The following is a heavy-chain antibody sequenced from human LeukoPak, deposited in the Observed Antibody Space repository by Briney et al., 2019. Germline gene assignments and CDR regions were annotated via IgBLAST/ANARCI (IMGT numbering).Heavy chain of an antibody. CDR3: ARGYSSSWYLNWFDP. CDR2: IFYSGGT. CDR1: GGSINTPNYY. Sequence: SETLSLTCTVSGGSINTPNYYWGWIRQTPGKGLEWIRNIFYSGGTYYSPSLTSRVTISLDTSRNQFSLKLTSVTAADTAVYYCARGYSSSWYLNWFDPWGQGTLITVSS. J-gene: IGHJ5*02. V-gene: IGHV4-39*07. D-gene: IGHD6-13*01.